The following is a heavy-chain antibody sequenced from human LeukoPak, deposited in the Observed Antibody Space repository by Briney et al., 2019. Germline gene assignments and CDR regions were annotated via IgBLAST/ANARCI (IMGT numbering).Heavy chain of an antibody. CDR1: GFTFSDYA. D-gene: IGHD5-12*01. CDR2: IRSKAYGGTT. J-gene: IGHJ5*02. Sequence: SLRLSCTASGFTFSDYAMSWVRQAPGKGLEWVGFIRSKAYGGTTEYAASVKGIFTISRDDSKSIAYLQMNSLKTEDTAVYYCTRSGYSGYDRPRAWGQGTLVTVSS. CDR3: TRSGYSGYDRPRA. V-gene: IGHV3-49*04.